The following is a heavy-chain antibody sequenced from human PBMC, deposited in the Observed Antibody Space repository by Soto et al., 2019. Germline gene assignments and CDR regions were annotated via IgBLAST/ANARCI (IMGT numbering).Heavy chain of an antibody. V-gene: IGHV1-69*01. CDR2: IIPIFGTA. J-gene: IGHJ4*02. D-gene: IGHD3-10*01. CDR1: GGTFSSYA. CDR3: EREVKLRRLGVAYFDY. Sequence: QVQLVQSGAEVKKPGSSVKVSCKASGGTFSSYAISWVRQAPGQGLEWMGGIIPIFGTANYAQKFQGRVTITADESTSTAYMELSSLRAEDTAVYYCEREVKLRRLGVAYFDYWGQGTLVTVSS.